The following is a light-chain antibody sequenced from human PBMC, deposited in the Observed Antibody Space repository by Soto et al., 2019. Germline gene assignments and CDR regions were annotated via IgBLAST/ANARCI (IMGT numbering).Light chain of an antibody. CDR1: QSVSSN. CDR2: DAS. J-gene: IGKJ2*01. V-gene: IGKV3-15*01. Sequence: EIVMTQSPATLSASPGESATLSCRASQSVSSNLAWYQQKPGQAPRLLIYDASTRATGIPARFSGSGSGTEFTLTISSLQSEDFAVYYCQQYNNWPPYTFGQGTKLEIK. CDR3: QQYNNWPPYT.